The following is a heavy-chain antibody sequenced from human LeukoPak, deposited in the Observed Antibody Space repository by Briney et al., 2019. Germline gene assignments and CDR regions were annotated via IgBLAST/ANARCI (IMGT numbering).Heavy chain of an antibody. V-gene: IGHV4-39*07. J-gene: IGHJ4*02. Sequence: SETLSLTCTVSGGSISSSSYYWGWIRQPPGKGLKWIGSIYYSGSTYYNPSLKSRVTISIDTSKNQFSLKLNSVTAADTAVYYCTRGRVAGQYWGQGTLVTVSS. CDR3: TRGRVAGQY. CDR2: IYYSGST. CDR1: GGSISSSSYY. D-gene: IGHD6-19*01.